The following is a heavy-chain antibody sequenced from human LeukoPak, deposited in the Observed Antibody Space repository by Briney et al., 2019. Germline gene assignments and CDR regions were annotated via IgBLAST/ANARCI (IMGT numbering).Heavy chain of an antibody. CDR3: ARSGGDYVRY. CDR1: GFAFSGFA. CDR2: ISSSGSTI. Sequence: PGGSLRLSCSASGFAFSGFAMGWVRQAPGKGLEWVSYISSSGSTIYYADSVKGRFTISRDNAKNSLYLQMNSLRAEDTAVYYCARSGGDYVRYWGQGTLVTVSS. J-gene: IGHJ4*02. D-gene: IGHD4-17*01. V-gene: IGHV3-11*01.